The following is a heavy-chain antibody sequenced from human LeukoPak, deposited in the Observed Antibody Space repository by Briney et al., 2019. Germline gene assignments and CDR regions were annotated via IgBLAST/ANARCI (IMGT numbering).Heavy chain of an antibody. CDR1: GFTFNNYG. CDR3: ARVSDISVAAYFDY. D-gene: IGHD6-19*01. CDR2: TLYDGSNK. Sequence: GGSLRLSCAASGFTFNNYGMHWVRQAPGKGLEWVTFTLYDGSNKYYTDSVKGRFTISRDNSKNSLYLQMNSLRAEDTALYYCARVSDISVAAYFDYWGQGTLVTVSS. J-gene: IGHJ4*02. V-gene: IGHV3-30*02.